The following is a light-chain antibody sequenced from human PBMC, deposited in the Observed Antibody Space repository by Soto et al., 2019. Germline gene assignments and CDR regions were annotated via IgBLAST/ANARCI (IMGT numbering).Light chain of an antibody. Sequence: EIVLTQSPDTLSLSSGERATLSCRVSQRISNYYLAWYHQKPGQAPRLLIYGASSRATGVPDRFSGSGSGTDFTLTISRLEPEDFAVYYCQQYGSSPLTFGGGTKVDIK. CDR3: QQYGSSPLT. CDR2: GAS. V-gene: IGKV3-20*01. CDR1: QRISNYY. J-gene: IGKJ4*01.